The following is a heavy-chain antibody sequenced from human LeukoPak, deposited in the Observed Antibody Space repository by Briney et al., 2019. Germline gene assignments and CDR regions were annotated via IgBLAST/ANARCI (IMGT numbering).Heavy chain of an antibody. CDR3: ARDLGLTISANWFDP. V-gene: IGHV4-38-2*02. D-gene: IGHD3-9*01. J-gene: IGHJ5*02. Sequence: PSETLSLTCGVSGYSISSGYFWVWIRQPPGTGLEWIGSVYHTGATYYNPSLRSPVTISVDTSKNQFSLELSSVTAADTAVYYCARDLGLTISANWFDPWGQGTLVTVSS. CDR1: GYSISSGYF. CDR2: VYHTGAT.